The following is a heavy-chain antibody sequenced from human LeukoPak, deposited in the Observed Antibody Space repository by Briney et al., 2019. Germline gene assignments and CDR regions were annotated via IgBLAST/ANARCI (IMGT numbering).Heavy chain of an antibody. Sequence: GTSLRLSCAASGFTFSSYGMHWVRQAPGKGLEWVAVTSYDGSNKYYADSVKGRFTISRDNSKNTLHLQMNSLRAEDTAVYYCAKERDVVVVAATLGYWGQGTLVTVSS. D-gene: IGHD2-15*01. CDR1: GFTFSSYG. J-gene: IGHJ4*02. CDR2: TSYDGSNK. CDR3: AKERDVVVVAATLGY. V-gene: IGHV3-30*18.